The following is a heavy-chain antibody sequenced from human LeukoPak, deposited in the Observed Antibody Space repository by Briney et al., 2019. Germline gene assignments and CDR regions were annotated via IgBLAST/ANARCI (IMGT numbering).Heavy chain of an antibody. V-gene: IGHV3-23*01. CDR1: GFTFSSSA. Sequence: GGSLRLSCAASGFTFSSSAMSWVRQAPGKGLEWASSISGSGSGGSTYYADSVKGRFTISRDNSKNTLYLQMNSLRAEDTAVYYCAKSGYNRFDYWGQGTLVTVSS. D-gene: IGHD5-24*01. J-gene: IGHJ4*02. CDR2: ISGSGSGGST. CDR3: AKSGYNRFDY.